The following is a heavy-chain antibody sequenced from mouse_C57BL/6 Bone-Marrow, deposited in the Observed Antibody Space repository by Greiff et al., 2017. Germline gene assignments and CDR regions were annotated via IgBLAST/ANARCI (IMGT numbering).Heavy chain of an antibody. CDR1: GFNIKDAY. V-gene: IGHV14-4*01. D-gene: IGHD2-3*01. CDR3: TLSEGYYPAWFAY. J-gene: IGHJ3*01. Sequence: VQLQQSGAELVRPGASVQLSCTASGFNIKDAYMHWVKQRPEQGLEWIGWIDPENGDPEYASTFQGKAPITADTSANTAYLQRSSLTAEDTAVDDGTLSEGYYPAWFAYWGQGTLVTVSA. CDR2: IDPENGDP.